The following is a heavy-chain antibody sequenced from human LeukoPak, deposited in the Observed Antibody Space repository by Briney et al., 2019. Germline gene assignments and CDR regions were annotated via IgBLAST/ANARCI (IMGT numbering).Heavy chain of an antibody. CDR2: INNVGSST. CDR1: GFTFSNYW. D-gene: IGHD3-22*01. Sequence: GGSLRLSCAASGFTFSNYWMHWVRQAPGKGLVWVSRINNVGSSTAYADYVKGRFTISRDNAKNTLYLQMTSLRAEDTAVYYCARHQPDDYSGYHWGQGTLVTVSS. J-gene: IGHJ5*02. CDR3: ARHQPDDYSGYH. V-gene: IGHV3-74*03.